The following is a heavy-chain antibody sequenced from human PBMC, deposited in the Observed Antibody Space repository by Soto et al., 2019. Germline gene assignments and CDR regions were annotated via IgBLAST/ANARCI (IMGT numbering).Heavy chain of an antibody. J-gene: IGHJ3*02. CDR1: GGSFGSSY. D-gene: IGHD3-10*01. V-gene: IGHV4-34*02. CDR2: INHNADS. CDR3: ARVTRFLDAFDI. Sequence: QVHLQQWGAGLLKPSETLSLTCAVYGGSFGSSYWAWIRQSPGKGLEWIGEINHNADSNYNPYLKMRVTISLDTSENQFSLKVTSVAAADTAVYYCARVTRFLDAFDIWGQGTPVIVSS.